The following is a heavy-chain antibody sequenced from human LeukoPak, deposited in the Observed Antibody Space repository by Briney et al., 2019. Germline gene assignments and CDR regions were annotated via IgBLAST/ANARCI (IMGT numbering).Heavy chain of an antibody. J-gene: IGHJ4*02. D-gene: IGHD3-10*01. CDR2: ISWNSGSI. CDR3: AKDRGDEYYFDY. CDR1: GFTFDDYA. V-gene: IGHV3-9*01. Sequence: GGSLRLSCAASGFTFDDYAMHWVRQAPVKGLEWVSGISWNSGSIGYADSVKGRFTISRDNAKNSLYLQMNSLRAEDAALYYCAKDRGDEYYFDYWGQGTLVTVSS.